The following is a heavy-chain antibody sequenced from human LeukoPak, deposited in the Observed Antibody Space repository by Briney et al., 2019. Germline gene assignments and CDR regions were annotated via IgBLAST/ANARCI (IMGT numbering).Heavy chain of an antibody. CDR3: ARGIAAAGRDY. Sequence: SVKVSCKASGYTFTSYAISWVRQAPGQGLEWMGRIIPILGIANYAQKFQGRVTITADKSTSTAYMELSSLRSEDTAVYYCARGIAAAGRDYWGQGTLVTVSS. CDR2: IIPILGIA. D-gene: IGHD6-13*01. CDR1: GYTFTSYA. J-gene: IGHJ4*02. V-gene: IGHV1-69*04.